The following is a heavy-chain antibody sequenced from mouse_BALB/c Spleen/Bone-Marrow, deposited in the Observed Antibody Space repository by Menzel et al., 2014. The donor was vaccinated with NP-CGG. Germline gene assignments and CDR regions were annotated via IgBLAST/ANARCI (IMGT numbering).Heavy chain of an antibody. CDR3: ARTIATLYYAMDY. V-gene: IGHV1S81*02. J-gene: IGHJ4*01. CDR1: GFTFTSYW. Sequence: VQLQQSGAELVKPGASVKLSCKASGFTFTSYWMHWVKQRPGQGLEWIGEINPSNGRPNYNGKFKYKATLTVDKSSSTAYMHLSSLRSEDSAVYYCARTIATLYYAMDYWGQGTSVTASS. CDR2: INPSNGRP.